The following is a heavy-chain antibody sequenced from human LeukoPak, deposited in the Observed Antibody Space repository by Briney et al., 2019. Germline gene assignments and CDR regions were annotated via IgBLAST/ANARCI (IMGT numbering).Heavy chain of an antibody. V-gene: IGHV4-59*01. CDR2: IYYSGST. Sequence: SETLSLTCTVSGGSISGYYWSWIRQPPGKGLEWIGYIYYSGSTNYNPSLKSRVTISVDTSKNQFSLKLSSVTAADTAVYYCARGYYDFWSGYYSRAFDIWGQGTMVTVSS. CDR3: ARGYYDFWSGYYSRAFDI. J-gene: IGHJ3*02. D-gene: IGHD3-3*01. CDR1: GGSISGYY.